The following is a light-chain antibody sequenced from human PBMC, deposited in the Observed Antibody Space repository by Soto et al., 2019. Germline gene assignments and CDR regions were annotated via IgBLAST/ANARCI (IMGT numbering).Light chain of an antibody. V-gene: IGKV1-39*01. J-gene: IGKJ2*01. CDR3: QHSYSTPRT. CDR2: AAS. Sequence: DIQMTQSPSSLSASVGDRVTITCRASQSISSYLNWYQQKPGKAPKLLIYAASSLQSGVPSRFSGSGSGTDFTLTISSLQPEDFATYYCQHSYSTPRTCGQGNKLEIK. CDR1: QSISSY.